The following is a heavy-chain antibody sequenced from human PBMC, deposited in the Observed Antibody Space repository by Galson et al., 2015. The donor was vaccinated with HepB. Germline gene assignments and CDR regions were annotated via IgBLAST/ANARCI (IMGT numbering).Heavy chain of an antibody. V-gene: IGHV1-69*13. J-gene: IGHJ3*02. Sequence: SVKVSCKASGGTFSSYAISWVRQAPGQGLEWMGGIIPIFGTANYAQKFQGRVTITADESTSTAYMELSSLRSEDTAVYYCAREAPDYGDYEGWDAFDIWGQGTMVTVSS. CDR3: AREAPDYGDYEGWDAFDI. D-gene: IGHD4-17*01. CDR2: IIPIFGTA. CDR1: GGTFSSYA.